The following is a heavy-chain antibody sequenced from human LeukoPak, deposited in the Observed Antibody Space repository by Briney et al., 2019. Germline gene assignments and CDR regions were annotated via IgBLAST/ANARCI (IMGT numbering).Heavy chain of an antibody. J-gene: IGHJ4*02. D-gene: IGHD2-2*01. CDR3: ARGRSMDF. CDR1: GFISRNNW. V-gene: IGHV3-7*04. Sequence: PGGSLRLSCAAAGFISRNNWMPWVRQAPGKGLEWVAYIKHDSSEKYSVDSVKGRFTISRDNAKKILYLQMNSLRAENTAVYFCARGRSMDFWGQGTLVTVSS. CDR2: IKHDSSEK.